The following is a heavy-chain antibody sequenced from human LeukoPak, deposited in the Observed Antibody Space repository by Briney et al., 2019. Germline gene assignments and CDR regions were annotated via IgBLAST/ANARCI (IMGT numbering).Heavy chain of an antibody. J-gene: IGHJ4*02. D-gene: IGHD1-26*01. V-gene: IGHV4-59*01. CDR3: ARVEYSGSYYGGLDY. CDR1: GGSISSYY. CDR2: IYYSGST. Sequence: SETLSLTCTVSGGSISSYYWSWIRQPPGKGLEWIGYIYYSGSTNYNPSLKSRVTISVDTSKNQFSLKLSSVTAADTAVYYCARVEYSGSYYGGLDYWGQRTLVTVSS.